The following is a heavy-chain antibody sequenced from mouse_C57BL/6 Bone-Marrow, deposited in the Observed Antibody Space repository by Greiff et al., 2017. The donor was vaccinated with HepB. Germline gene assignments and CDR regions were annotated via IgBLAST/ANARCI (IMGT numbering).Heavy chain of an antibody. CDR2: IRNKANNHAT. J-gene: IGHJ4*01. Sequence: EVKLVESGGGLVQPGGSMKLSCAASGFTFSDAWMDWVRQSPEKGLEWVAEIRNKANNHATYYAESVKGRFTISRDDSKSSVYLQMNSLRAEDTGIYYCTRNYGSRGGAMDYWGQGTSVTVSS. CDR1: GFTFSDAW. CDR3: TRNYGSRGGAMDY. D-gene: IGHD1-1*01. V-gene: IGHV6-6*01.